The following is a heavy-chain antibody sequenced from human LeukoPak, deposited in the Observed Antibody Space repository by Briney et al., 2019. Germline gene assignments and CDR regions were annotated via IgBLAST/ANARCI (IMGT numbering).Heavy chain of an antibody. CDR2: ISYDGSNK. V-gene: IGHV3-30*03. CDR1: GFTFNSYG. J-gene: IGHJ4*02. D-gene: IGHD3-22*01. CDR3: ARGGEWYYYDSSGYLADY. Sequence: GGPLRLSCAASGFTFNSYGIHWVRQAPGKGLEWVAVISYDGSNKYYADSVKGRFTISRDNSKNTLYLQMNSLRAEDTAVYYCARGGEWYYYDSSGYLADYWGQGTLVTVSS.